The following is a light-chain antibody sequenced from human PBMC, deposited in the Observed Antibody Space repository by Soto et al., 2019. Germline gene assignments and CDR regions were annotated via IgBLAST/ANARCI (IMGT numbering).Light chain of an antibody. V-gene: IGLV1-44*01. J-gene: IGLJ3*02. CDR1: NSDIGRNT. CDR3: AAWDVNLNGWV. Sequence: QSVLTQPPSASGTPGQKVTISCSGSNSDIGRNTVHWYQHLPGAAPKLLIYGNNLRPSGVSDRFSGSKSGTSASLAISGLQSDDESTYICAAWDVNLNGWVFGGGTRLTVL. CDR2: GNN.